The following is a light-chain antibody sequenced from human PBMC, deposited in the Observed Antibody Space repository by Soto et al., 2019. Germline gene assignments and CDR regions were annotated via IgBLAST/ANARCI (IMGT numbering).Light chain of an antibody. J-gene: IGKJ3*01. Sequence: DIQMTPSPSTLSASVLYIVNITFRSSQSISSWLAWYQQKPGKAPKLLMYDASSLERGVPSRFRGSGSETEFTLIISSLQPEDFATYYCQQSYSTPPFTFGPGTKVDIK. CDR3: QQSYSTPPFT. CDR1: QSISSW. CDR2: DAS. V-gene: IGKV1-5*01.